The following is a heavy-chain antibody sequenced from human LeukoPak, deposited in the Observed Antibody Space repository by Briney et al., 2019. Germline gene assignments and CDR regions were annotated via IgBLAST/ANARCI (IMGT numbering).Heavy chain of an antibody. V-gene: IGHV3-53*01. CDR1: GFTVSSNY. D-gene: IGHD3-22*01. J-gene: IGHJ4*02. CDR2: IYSGGST. CDR3: ARDEYYESSGYYFSIY. Sequence: PGGSLRLSCAASGFTVSSNYMSWVRQAPGKGLEWVSVIYSGGSTYYIDSVKGRFTISRDNSKNTLYLQMNSLRAEDTAVYYCARDEYYESSGYYFSIYWGQGTLVTVSS.